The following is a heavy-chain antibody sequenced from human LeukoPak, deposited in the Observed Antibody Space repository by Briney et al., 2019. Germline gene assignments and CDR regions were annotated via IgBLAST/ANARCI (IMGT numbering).Heavy chain of an antibody. J-gene: IGHJ4*02. V-gene: IGHV3-23*01. D-gene: IGHD6-13*01. CDR2: ISGSGGST. Sequence: GGSLRLSCAASGFTFSSYAMSRVRQAPGKGLEWVSAISGSGGSTYYADSVKGRFTISRDNSKNTLYLQMNSLRAEDTAVYYCAKYSSSWYYLDYWGQGTLVTVSS. CDR3: AKYSSSWYYLDY. CDR1: GFTFSSYA.